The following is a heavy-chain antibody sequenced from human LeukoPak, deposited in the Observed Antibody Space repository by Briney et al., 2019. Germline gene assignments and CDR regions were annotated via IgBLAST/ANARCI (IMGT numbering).Heavy chain of an antibody. D-gene: IGHD2-15*01. Sequence: GSLRLSCAASGFTFSSYAMHWVRQAPGQGLEWMGIINPSGGSTSYAQKFQGRVTMTRDMSTSTVYMELSSLRSEDTAVYYCARGDIVVVVAAIDPPSYWGQGTLVTVSS. CDR3: ARGDIVVVVAAIDPPSY. CDR2: INPSGGST. CDR1: GFTFSSYA. V-gene: IGHV1-46*01. J-gene: IGHJ4*02.